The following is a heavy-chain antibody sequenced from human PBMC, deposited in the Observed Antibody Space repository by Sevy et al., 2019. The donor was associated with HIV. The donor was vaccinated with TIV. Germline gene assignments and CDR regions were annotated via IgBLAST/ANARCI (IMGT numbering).Heavy chain of an antibody. D-gene: IGHD6-13*01. CDR3: AKDIRAAARTGMDV. CDR1: GFTFDDYA. Sequence: GGSLRLSCAASGFTFDDYAMHWVRQAPGKGLEWVSGISWNSGSIGYADSVKGRFTISRDNAKNSLYLQMNSLRAEDTALYYCAKDIRAAARTGMDVWGQGTTVTVSS. J-gene: IGHJ6*02. CDR2: ISWNSGSI. V-gene: IGHV3-9*01.